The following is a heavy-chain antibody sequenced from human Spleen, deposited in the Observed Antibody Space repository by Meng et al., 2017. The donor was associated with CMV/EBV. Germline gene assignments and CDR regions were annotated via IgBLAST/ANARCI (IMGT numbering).Heavy chain of an antibody. CDR2: MYYSETT. CDR3: ARGDSGSYYFDY. J-gene: IGHJ4*02. V-gene: IGHV4-39*07. Sequence: SETLSLTCTVSGASISGSTYFWGWIRQPPGKGLEWIGSMYYSETTYYNPSLKTRVTISIDTSMNQFSLRLTSVTAADTAVFYCARGDSGSYYFDYWGPGTLVTVSS. CDR1: GASISGSTYF. D-gene: IGHD1-26*01.